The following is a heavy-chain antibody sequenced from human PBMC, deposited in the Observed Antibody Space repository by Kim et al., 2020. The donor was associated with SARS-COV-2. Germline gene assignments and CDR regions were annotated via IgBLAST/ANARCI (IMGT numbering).Heavy chain of an antibody. CDR3: ATGWFGELLHPY. J-gene: IGHJ4*02. CDR2: T. V-gene: IGHV5-51*01. D-gene: IGHD3-10*01. Sequence: TTYSPSIHGHVTISADKSVNTAYLQWSSLKASDTAIYYCATGWFGELLHPYWGQGTLVTVSP.